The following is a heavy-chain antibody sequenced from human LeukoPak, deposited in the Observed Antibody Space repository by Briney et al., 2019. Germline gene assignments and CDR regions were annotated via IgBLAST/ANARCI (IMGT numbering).Heavy chain of an antibody. CDR1: RFTFSNYW. CDR3: ARMAAEGYFDY. J-gene: IGHJ4*02. CDR2: INKDGGEK. D-gene: IGHD5-24*01. Sequence: PGGSLRLSCVASRFTFSNYWMTWVRQAPGKGLERVANINKDGGEKYYMESVKGRFTISRDNAKNSLYLQMNSLRAEDTAVYYCARMAAEGYFDYWGQGTLVTVSS. V-gene: IGHV3-7*03.